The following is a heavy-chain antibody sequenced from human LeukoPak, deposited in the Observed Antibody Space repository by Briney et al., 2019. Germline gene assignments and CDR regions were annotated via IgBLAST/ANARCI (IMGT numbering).Heavy chain of an antibody. CDR2: ISGSGGST. CDR1: GFTFSSYA. V-gene: IGHV3-23*01. J-gene: IGHJ5*02. Sequence: GGSLRLSCAASGFTFSSYAMSWVCQPPGKGLEWVSTISGSGGSTYYADSVKGRFTISRDNSKNTLYLQMNSLRVEDTAVYYCAKSVSGSSRYNWFDPWGQGILVTVSS. D-gene: IGHD6-13*01. CDR3: AKSVSGSSRYNWFDP.